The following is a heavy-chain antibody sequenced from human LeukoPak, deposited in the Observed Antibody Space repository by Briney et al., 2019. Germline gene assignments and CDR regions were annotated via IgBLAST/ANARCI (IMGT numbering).Heavy chain of an antibody. V-gene: IGHV4-59*11. Sequence: PSETLSLTCTVSGGSINSHYWSWIRQPPGKGLEWIGYIYYSGSTNYNPSLKSRVTILVDTSKNQFSLKLSSVTAADTAVYYCARGGYYFDYWGQGTLVTVSS. J-gene: IGHJ4*02. CDR2: IYYSGST. CDR1: GGSINSHY. CDR3: ARGGYYFDY.